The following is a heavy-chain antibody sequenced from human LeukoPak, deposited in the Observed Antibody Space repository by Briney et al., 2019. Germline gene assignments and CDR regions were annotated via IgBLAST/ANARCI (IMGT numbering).Heavy chain of an antibody. CDR1: GFTFSSSW. V-gene: IGHV3-74*01. D-gene: IGHD7-27*01. Sequence: GGSLRLSCAASGFTFSSSWMHWVRQAPGKGLVWVSHINSDGSSTAYADSVKGRFTISRDNAKKTRYLQLNSLSAEDTAVYYCERDLGPRNWGQGTLVTVSS. CDR3: ERDLGPRN. CDR2: INSDGSST. J-gene: IGHJ4*02.